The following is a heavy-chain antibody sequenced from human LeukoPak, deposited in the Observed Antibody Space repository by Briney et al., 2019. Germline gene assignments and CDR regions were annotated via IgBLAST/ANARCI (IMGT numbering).Heavy chain of an antibody. Sequence: SETLSLTCAVSGGSFSGYYWTWIRQPPGKGLEWIGETNHSGSANYNPSLKSRVTISLDTSKNQFSLKLSSVTAADTAVYYCARGQGTVTTHWGQGTLVTVSS. CDR3: ARGQGTVTTH. D-gene: IGHD4-17*01. V-gene: IGHV4-34*01. J-gene: IGHJ4*02. CDR1: GGSFSGYY. CDR2: TNHSGSA.